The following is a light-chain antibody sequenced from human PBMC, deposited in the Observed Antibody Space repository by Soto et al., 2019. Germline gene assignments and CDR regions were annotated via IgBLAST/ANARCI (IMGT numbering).Light chain of an antibody. CDR1: SSDVGAYNY. CDR3: SSYTSATTYV. V-gene: IGLV2-14*01. J-gene: IGLJ1*01. CDR2: DVS. Sequence: QSALTQPASVSGSPGQSITISCTGTSSDVGAYNYASWYQQYPGEAPKVIIYDVSHRPAGVSNRFSGSKSGNTASLTISGLQTQDEADYYCSSYTSATTYVFGTGTKVNVL.